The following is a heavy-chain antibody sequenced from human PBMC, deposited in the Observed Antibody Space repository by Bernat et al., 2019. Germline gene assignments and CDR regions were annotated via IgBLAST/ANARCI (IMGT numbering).Heavy chain of an antibody. D-gene: IGHD3-3*01. J-gene: IGHJ4*02. V-gene: IGHV3-33*01. CDR2: VHADGETG. CDR1: GFTFRTYG. CDR3: VGGPHSRVVISQFDY. Sequence: QVQLVESGGGVVQPGRSLRLSCAASGFTFRTYGMHWVRQAPGKGLEWVAGVHADGETGYYADSVKGRFTISRDNSENTVFLQMNSLRVEDTAVYYWVGGPHSRVVISQFDYWGQGALVPVSS.